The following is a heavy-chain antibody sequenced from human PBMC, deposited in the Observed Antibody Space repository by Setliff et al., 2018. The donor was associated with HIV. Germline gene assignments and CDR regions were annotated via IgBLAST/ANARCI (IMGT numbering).Heavy chain of an antibody. CDR3: ARDRASSAYYSHFDY. J-gene: IGHJ4*02. Sequence: LKISCAASGFVFRNYNMNWVRQAPGKGLEWVSSVSSDGRYIYYADSVRGRFTISRDDAKSSLYLQMYSLRAEDTAIYYCARDRASSAYYSHFDYWGQGNMVTVSS. CDR2: VSSDGRYI. D-gene: IGHD3-22*01. V-gene: IGHV3-21*06. CDR1: GFVFRNYN.